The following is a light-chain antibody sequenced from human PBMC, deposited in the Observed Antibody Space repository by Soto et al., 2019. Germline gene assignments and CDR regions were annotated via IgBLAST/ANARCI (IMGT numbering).Light chain of an antibody. CDR1: SNDVGGYNY. Sequence: QSALTQPPSASGSPGQSVTISCTGTSNDVGGYNYVSWYQQHPGKAPKLMIYEVTKRPSGVPDRFSGSKSGNTASLTVSGLQVEDEADYYCSSFVGSNSFPVVFGGGTKVTVL. V-gene: IGLV2-8*01. CDR3: SSFVGSNSFPVV. J-gene: IGLJ2*01. CDR2: EVT.